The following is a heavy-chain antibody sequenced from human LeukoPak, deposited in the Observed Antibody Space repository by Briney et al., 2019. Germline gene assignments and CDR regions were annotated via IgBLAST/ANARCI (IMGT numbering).Heavy chain of an antibody. Sequence: AGGSLRLSCAAPGFTFSSYWMHWVRQAPGKGLVWVSRINSDGSTTSYADSVKGRFTISRDNAKNTLYLQMNSLRAEDTAVYYCARDSTTLAAAGTWGYWGQGTLVTVSS. CDR2: INSDGSTT. CDR3: ARDSTTLAAAGTWGY. V-gene: IGHV3-74*01. CDR1: GFTFSSYW. D-gene: IGHD6-13*01. J-gene: IGHJ4*02.